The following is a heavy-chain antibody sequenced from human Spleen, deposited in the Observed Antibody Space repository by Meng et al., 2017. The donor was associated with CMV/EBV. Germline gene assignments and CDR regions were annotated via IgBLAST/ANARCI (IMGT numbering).Heavy chain of an antibody. J-gene: IGHJ4*02. CDR2: IAVIFGTS. V-gene: IGHV1-69*05. D-gene: IGHD1-26*01. CDR3: ARGNSGSYAGGSHYFDH. Sequence: AFTSDAIHGARQAPGEGLGWMGEIAVIFGTSNNAQKIEGRVTVTTDESTSTAYMELSSLRSEDTAVYFCARGNSGSYAGGSHYFDHWGQGTLVTVSS. CDR1: AFTSDA.